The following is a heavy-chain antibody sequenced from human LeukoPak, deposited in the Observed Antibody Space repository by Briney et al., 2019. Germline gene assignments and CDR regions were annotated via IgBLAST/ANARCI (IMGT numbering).Heavy chain of an antibody. CDR1: GFTFSSYS. CDR2: ISSSSSYI. V-gene: IGHV3-21*01. D-gene: IGHD3-22*01. J-gene: IGHJ4*02. CDR3: ARVGDSSGYYYSPDY. Sequence: GGSLRLSCAASGFTFSSYSMNWVRQAPGKGLEWVSSISSSSSYIYYADSVKGRFTISRDNAKNSLYLQMNSLRAEDTAVYYCARVGDSSGYYYSPDYWGQGTLVTVSS.